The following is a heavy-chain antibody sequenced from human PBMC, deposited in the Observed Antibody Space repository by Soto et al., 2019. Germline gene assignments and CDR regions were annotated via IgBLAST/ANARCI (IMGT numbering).Heavy chain of an antibody. D-gene: IGHD3-10*01. CDR2: SSYTGNT. Sequence: PSENLSITCTVSGASIKSGNYYWGWIRQPPEKGLQWIGSSSYTGNTYFNPSLRSRVTISFDTSKNQFSLRLTSVTASDTAVYYCARQGFGALHGLVDVWGQGTTVTVS. V-gene: IGHV4-39*01. CDR3: ARQGFGALHGLVDV. J-gene: IGHJ6*02. CDR1: GASIKSGNYY.